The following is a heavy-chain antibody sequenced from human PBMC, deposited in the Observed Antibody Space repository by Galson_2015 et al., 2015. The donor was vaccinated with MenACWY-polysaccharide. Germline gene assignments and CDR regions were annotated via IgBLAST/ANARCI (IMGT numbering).Heavy chain of an antibody. V-gene: IGHV3-21*01. Sequence: SLRLSCAASGFTFSSYSMNWVRQAPGKGLEWVSSISSSSSYIYYADSVKGRFTISRDNAKNSLYLQMNSLRAEDTAVYYCAREVGSAAGFHYYYYGMDVWGQGTTVTVSS. CDR1: GFTFSSYS. D-gene: IGHD6-13*01. CDR2: ISSSSSYI. CDR3: AREVGSAAGFHYYYYGMDV. J-gene: IGHJ6*02.